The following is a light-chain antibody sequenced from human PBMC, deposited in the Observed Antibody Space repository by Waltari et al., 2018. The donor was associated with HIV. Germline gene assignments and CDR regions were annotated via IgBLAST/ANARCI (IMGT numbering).Light chain of an antibody. V-gene: IGKV2-28*01. Sequence: DSVLTQSQLTVPVTPGEPASISCRSRQSLLHRDGKNYLDWYLQKPGQSPQLLIYFGSNPASGVPDMFSGSGSGTDFALKISRVEAEYVGVYYCMQTLQTPRTFGPGTKVEI. J-gene: IGKJ1*01. CDR3: MQTLQTPRT. CDR1: QSLLHRDGKNY. CDR2: FGS.